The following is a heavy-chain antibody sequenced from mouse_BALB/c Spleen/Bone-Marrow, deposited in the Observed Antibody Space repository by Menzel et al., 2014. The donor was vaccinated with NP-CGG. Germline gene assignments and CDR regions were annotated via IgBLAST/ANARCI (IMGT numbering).Heavy chain of an antibody. J-gene: IGHJ4*01. D-gene: IGHD3-2*02. CDR3: ARVTSSAVGAMDY. CDR2: IWAGGST. CDR1: GFSLXNYG. Sequence: VKLQESGPGLVAPSQSLSITCTVSGFSLXNYGVHWVRQPPGKGLEWLGVIWAGGSTNYNSALMSRLSISKDNSKSQVFLKMISLQTDDTAMYYCARVTSSAVGAMDYWGQGTSVTVSS. V-gene: IGHV2-9*02.